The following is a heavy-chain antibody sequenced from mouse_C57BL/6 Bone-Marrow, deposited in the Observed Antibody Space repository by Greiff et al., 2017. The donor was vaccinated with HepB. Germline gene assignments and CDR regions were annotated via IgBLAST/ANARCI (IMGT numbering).Heavy chain of an antibody. J-gene: IGHJ4*01. CDR1: GYTFTDYE. Sequence: VKLMESGAELVRPGASVTLSCKASGYTFTDYEMHWVKQTPVHGLEWIGAIDPETGGTAYNQKFKGKAILTADKSSSTAYMELRSLTSEDSAVYYCTRSWAGTDAMDYWGQGTSVTVSS. CDR2: IDPETGGT. V-gene: IGHV1-15*01. CDR3: TRSWAGTDAMDY. D-gene: IGHD4-1*01.